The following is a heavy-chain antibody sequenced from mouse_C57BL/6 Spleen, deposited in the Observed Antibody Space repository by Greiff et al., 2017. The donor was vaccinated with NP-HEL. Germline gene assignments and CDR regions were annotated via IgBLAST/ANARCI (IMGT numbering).Heavy chain of an antibody. J-gene: IGHJ3*01. CDR2: ISDGGSYT. CDR3: ARVYGSSYGFAD. CDR1: GFTFSSYA. D-gene: IGHD1-1*01. Sequence: EVQLVESGGGLVKPGGSLKLSCAASGFTFSSYAMSWVRQTPEKRLEWVATISDGGSYTYYPANVKGRFTISRDNAKNNLYLQMSHLKSEDTAMYYCARVYGSSYGFADWGQGTLVTVAA. V-gene: IGHV5-4*01.